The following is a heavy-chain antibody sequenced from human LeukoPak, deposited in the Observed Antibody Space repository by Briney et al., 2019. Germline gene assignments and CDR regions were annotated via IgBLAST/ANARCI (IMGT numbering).Heavy chain of an antibody. CDR2: ITSNGGST. Sequence: GGSLRLSCAGSGFIFYSYAMHWVRQAPGRGLEYVSAITSNGGSTFYADSVKGRFTISRDNSKNTLYPQMGSLRAEDMAVYYCTRGPGYDYVWGSYRVDYWGQGTLVTVSS. D-gene: IGHD3-16*02. CDR3: TRGPGYDYVWGSYRVDY. J-gene: IGHJ4*02. V-gene: IGHV3-64*02. CDR1: GFIFYSYA.